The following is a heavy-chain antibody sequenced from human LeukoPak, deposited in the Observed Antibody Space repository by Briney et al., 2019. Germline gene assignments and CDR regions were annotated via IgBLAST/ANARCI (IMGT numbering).Heavy chain of an antibody. V-gene: IGHV1-46*01. J-gene: IGHJ4*02. CDR1: GYTFTRYY. CDR3: ARGPYRYFDY. CDR2: INPSGGST. Sequence: ASVKVSCKASGYTFTRYYIHWVRQAPGQGLEWMGIINPSGGSTTYTQKFQGRVTVTGDTSTSTVYMELSSLRSEDTAVYYCARGPYRYFDYWGQGTLVTVPS. D-gene: IGHD5-18*01.